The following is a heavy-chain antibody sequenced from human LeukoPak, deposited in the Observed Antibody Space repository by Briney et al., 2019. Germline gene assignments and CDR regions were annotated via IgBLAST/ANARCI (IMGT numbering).Heavy chain of an antibody. Sequence: ASVKVSCKASGYTFTSYGISWVRQAPGLGLEWMGWISDYNGNTNYAQKLQGRVTMTTDTSTSTAYMELRSLRSDDTAVYYCARDLHFYYYGMDVWGQGTTVTVSS. V-gene: IGHV1-18*01. CDR2: ISDYNGNT. J-gene: IGHJ6*02. CDR1: GYTFTSYG. D-gene: IGHD3-3*02. CDR3: ARDLHFYYYGMDV.